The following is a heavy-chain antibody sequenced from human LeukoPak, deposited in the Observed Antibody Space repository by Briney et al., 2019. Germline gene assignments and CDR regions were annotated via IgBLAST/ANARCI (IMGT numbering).Heavy chain of an antibody. V-gene: IGHV4-4*02. CDR1: GGSISSSSYW. CDR3: AGAYCGGDCYSGRAFDI. Sequence: SETLSLTCTVSGGSISSSSYWWSWVRQPPGKGLEWIGEVYHSGSTNYNPSLKSRVTISVDKSKNQFSLKLSSVTAADTAVYYCAGAYCGGDCYSGRAFDIWGQGTMVTVSS. CDR2: VYHSGST. D-gene: IGHD2-21*02. J-gene: IGHJ3*02.